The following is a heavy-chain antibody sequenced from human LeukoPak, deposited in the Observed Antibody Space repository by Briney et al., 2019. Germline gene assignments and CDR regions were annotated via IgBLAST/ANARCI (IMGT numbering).Heavy chain of an antibody. CDR2: IYTSGST. CDR3: ARGYDSSRYNWFDP. J-gene: IGHJ5*02. CDR1: GGSISRYY. Sequence: SETLSLTCTVSGGSISRYYWSWIRQPAGKGLEWIGRIYTSGSTNYNPSLKSRVTISVDTSKNQFSLKLSSVTAADTAVYYCARGYDSSRYNWFDPWGQGTLVTVSS. V-gene: IGHV4-4*07. D-gene: IGHD3-22*01.